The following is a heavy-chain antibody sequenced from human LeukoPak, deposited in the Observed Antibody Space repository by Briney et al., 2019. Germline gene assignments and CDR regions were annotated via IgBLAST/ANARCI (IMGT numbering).Heavy chain of an antibody. CDR3: TRNSGWYGLS. Sequence: GGSLRLSCTVSGFTLSSYEMSWIRRAPGKGLEWVSSIDYDGGSGHYADSVKGRFTISRDNSNNTLFLHLNSLRGEDTAVYYCTRNSGWYGLSWGQGTLVTVSS. CDR2: IDYDGGSG. J-gene: IGHJ1*01. V-gene: IGHV3-23*01. D-gene: IGHD6-19*01. CDR1: GFTLSSYE.